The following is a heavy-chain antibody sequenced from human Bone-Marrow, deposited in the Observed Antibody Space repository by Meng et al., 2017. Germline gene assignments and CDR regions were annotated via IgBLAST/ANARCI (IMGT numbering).Heavy chain of an antibody. CDR1: GFTFSSYG. V-gene: IGHV3-33*06. CDR3: AKVRWELPLFD. D-gene: IGHD1-26*01. Sequence: GGSLRLSCAASGFTFSSYGMHWVRQAPGKGLEWVAVIWYDGSNKYYADSVKGRFTISRDNSKNTLYLQMNSLRAEDTAVYYCAKVRWELPLFDWGQGTLVTVSS. J-gene: IGHJ4*02. CDR2: IWYDGSNK.